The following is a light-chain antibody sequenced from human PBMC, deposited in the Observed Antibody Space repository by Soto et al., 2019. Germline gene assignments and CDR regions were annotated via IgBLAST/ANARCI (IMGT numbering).Light chain of an antibody. Sequence: DIQMTQSPSSVSASVGDRVTITCRASQGLSGWLAWYQQKPGKAPRVLIYATSTLESGVLSRFSGSGSETDFTLTINSLQPEDFATYYCLQAKTFPLTFGAGTKVEIK. J-gene: IGKJ4*01. CDR2: ATS. CDR3: LQAKTFPLT. CDR1: QGLSGW. V-gene: IGKV1-12*01.